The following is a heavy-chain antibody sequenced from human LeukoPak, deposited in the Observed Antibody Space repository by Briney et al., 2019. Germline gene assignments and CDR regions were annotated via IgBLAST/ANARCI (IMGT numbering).Heavy chain of an antibody. D-gene: IGHD5-12*01. CDR1: GGSMSSYY. V-gene: IGHV4-59*01. CDR2: IYYTGNT. CDR3: ARRRGGSDYEAFDI. Sequence: PSETLSLTCTVSGGSMSSYYWTWIRQPPGKGLEWIGYIYYTGNTNYNPSLKSRVTMSLDTSKNQFSLKMSSVAAADTAVYYCARRRGGSDYEAFDIWGQGTMVIVSS. J-gene: IGHJ3*02.